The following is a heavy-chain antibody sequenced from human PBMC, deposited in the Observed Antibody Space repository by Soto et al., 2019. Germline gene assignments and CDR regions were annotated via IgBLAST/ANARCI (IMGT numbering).Heavy chain of an antibody. J-gene: IGHJ6*02. D-gene: IGHD2-21*02. V-gene: IGHV1-2*02. CDR1: GYTFVDHY. CDR2: INPRNGDK. Sequence: ASVKVSCKTSGYTFVDHYLYWVRQAPGQGLEWMGWINPRNGDKKYAQKFQGRVTMIRDTIITTTYMDLSALTSDDTAVYYCARGEVTRIECKDVRGPGPTVTASS. CDR3: ARGEVTRIECKDV.